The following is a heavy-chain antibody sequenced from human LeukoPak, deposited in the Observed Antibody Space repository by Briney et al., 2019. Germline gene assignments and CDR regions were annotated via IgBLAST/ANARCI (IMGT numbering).Heavy chain of an antibody. D-gene: IGHD3-10*01. CDR3: AAFRGSPIDT. V-gene: IGHV4-39*01. J-gene: IGHJ3*02. CDR1: GGSISSSSYY. Sequence: SETLSLTCTVSGGSISSSSYYWGWIRQPPGKGLEWIGSIYYSGGTYYNPSLKSRVTISVDTSKNQFSLKLSSVTAADTAVYYCAAFRGSPIDTWGQGTMVTVSS. CDR2: IYYSGGT.